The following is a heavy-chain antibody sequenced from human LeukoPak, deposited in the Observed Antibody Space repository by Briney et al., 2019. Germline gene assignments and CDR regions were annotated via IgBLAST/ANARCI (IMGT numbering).Heavy chain of an antibody. CDR2: ISGSGGST. V-gene: IGHV3-23*01. CDR1: GFTFNSYA. J-gene: IGHJ6*02. D-gene: IGHD1-14*01. Sequence: PGGSLRLSCAASGFTFNSYAMSWVRQAPGKGLEWVSAISGSGGSTYYADSVKGRFTISRDNSKNTLYLQMNSLRAEDMAVYYCAKDPSGDYYYYGMDVWGQGTTVTVSS. CDR3: AKDPSGDYYYYGMDV.